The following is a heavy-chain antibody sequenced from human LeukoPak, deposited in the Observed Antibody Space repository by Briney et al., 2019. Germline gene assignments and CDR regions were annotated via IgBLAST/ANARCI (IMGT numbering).Heavy chain of an antibody. D-gene: IGHD3-10*01. CDR2: IYTSGST. J-gene: IGHJ6*03. CDR3: ASSSSGSYYSPYYMDV. V-gene: IGHV4-4*09. CDR1: GYSISSDYC. Sequence: SETLSLTCIVSGYSISSDYCWGWIRQPPGKGLEWIGYIYTSGSTNYNPSLKSRVTISVDTSKNQFSLKLSSVTAADTAVYYCASSSSGSYYSPYYMDVWGKGTTVTVSS.